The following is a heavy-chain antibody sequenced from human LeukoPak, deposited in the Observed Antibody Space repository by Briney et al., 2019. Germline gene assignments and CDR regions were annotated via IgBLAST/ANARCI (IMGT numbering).Heavy chain of an antibody. CDR2: INGRGFSI. V-gene: IGHV3-20*04. D-gene: IGHD6-19*01. CDR1: GFTFDDYG. J-gene: IGHJ4*02. CDR3: TRDQPSSGWGFDS. Sequence: GGSLRLSCAASGFTFDDYGMSWVRQVPGKGLEWVANINGRGFSIHYADSIKGRFTISRDNTKDLLYLQMTSLRADDTALYYCTRDQPSSGWGFDSWGRGTLVTVSS.